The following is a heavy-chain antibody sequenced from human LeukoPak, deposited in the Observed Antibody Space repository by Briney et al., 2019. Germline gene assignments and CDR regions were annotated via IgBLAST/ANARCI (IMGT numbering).Heavy chain of an antibody. D-gene: IGHD3-22*01. Sequence: PGGSLILSCAASGFTFSSYGMHWVRQAPGKGLEWVAVIWYDGSNKYYADSVKGRFTISRDNSKNTLYLQMNSLRAEDTAVYYCAKDLYYYDSSGYYLSLDYWGQGTLVTVSS. CDR3: AKDLYYYDSSGYYLSLDY. J-gene: IGHJ4*02. CDR2: IWYDGSNK. CDR1: GFTFSSYG. V-gene: IGHV3-33*06.